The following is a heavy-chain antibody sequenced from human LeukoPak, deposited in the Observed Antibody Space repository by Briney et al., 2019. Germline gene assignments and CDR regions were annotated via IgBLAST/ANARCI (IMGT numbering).Heavy chain of an antibody. CDR2: ISAYIGNT. CDR3: ARGEDFWSGYYACFDY. CDR1: GYTFTSYG. Sequence: ASVKVSCKASGYTFTSYGISWARQAPGQGLEWMGWISAYIGNTNYAQKLQGRVTMTTDTSTSTAYMELRSLRSDDTAVYYCARGEDFWSGYYACFDYWGQGTLVTVSS. J-gene: IGHJ4*02. V-gene: IGHV1-18*01. D-gene: IGHD3-3*01.